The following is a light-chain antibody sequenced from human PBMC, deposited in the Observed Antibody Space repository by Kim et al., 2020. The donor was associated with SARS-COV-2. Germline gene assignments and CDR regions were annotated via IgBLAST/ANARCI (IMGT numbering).Light chain of an antibody. Sequence: GLRVTMSWSGSNSNNVRDYVYWYQQLPRTAPKLLICRKDQRPSGVADRFSGSKSGTSASLAISGLRSEDEADYYCAGGEARLRGWVFGGGTQLTVL. CDR3: AGGEARLRGWV. V-gene: IGLV1-47*01. CDR1: NSNNVRDY. CDR2: RKD. J-gene: IGLJ3*02.